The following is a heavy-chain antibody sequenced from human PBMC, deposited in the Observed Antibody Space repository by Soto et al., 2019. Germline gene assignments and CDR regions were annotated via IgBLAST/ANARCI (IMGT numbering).Heavy chain of an antibody. Sequence: ASVKVSCKASGYTFISYDINWVRQATGQGLEWMGWMNPNSGNTGYAQKFQGRVTMTRNTSISTAYMELSSLRSEDTAVYYCASIYDSSGYYFPYYYYGMDVWG. D-gene: IGHD3-22*01. CDR3: ASIYDSSGYYFPYYYYGMDV. V-gene: IGHV1-8*01. J-gene: IGHJ6*02. CDR2: MNPNSGNT. CDR1: GYTFISYD.